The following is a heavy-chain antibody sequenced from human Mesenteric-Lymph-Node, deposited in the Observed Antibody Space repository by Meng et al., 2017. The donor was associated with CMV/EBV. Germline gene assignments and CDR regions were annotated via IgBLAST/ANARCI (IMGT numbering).Heavy chain of an antibody. V-gene: IGHV4-39*07. Sequence: SETLSLTCTVSGGSISSSNYYWGWIRQPPGKGLEWIGSIYYNGRAYYNPSLKSRVIISLDTSKIQFSLKLNSVTAADTAVYYCAREAVAAAGNWFDPWGQGTLVTVSS. J-gene: IGHJ5*02. CDR1: GGSISSSNYY. CDR3: AREAVAAAGNWFDP. D-gene: IGHD6-13*01. CDR2: IYYNGRA.